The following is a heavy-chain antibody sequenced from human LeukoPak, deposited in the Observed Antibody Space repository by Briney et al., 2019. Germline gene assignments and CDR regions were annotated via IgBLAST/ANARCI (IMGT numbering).Heavy chain of an antibody. D-gene: IGHD4-17*01. CDR3: ARLGGDYGDYGLYFDY. J-gene: IGHJ4*02. V-gene: IGHV4-39*01. CDR2: IYYSGST. Sequence: PSETLSLTCTVSGGSISSSSYYWGWIRQPSGKGLEWIGSIYYSGSTYYNPSLKSRVTISVDTSKNQFSLKLSSVTAADTAVYYCARLGGDYGDYGLYFDYWGQGTLVTVSS. CDR1: GGSISSSSYY.